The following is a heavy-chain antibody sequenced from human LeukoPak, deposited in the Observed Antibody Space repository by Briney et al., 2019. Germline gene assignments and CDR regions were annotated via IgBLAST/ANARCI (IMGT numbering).Heavy chain of an antibody. CDR3: SGRYGPEPV. CDR1: GYTFSAHH. J-gene: IGHJ4*02. D-gene: IGHD1-14*01. V-gene: IGHV1-2*02. Sequence: GALVKVSCKASGYTFSAHHIHWVRQAPGQGLEWMGWIVPDGRDTKYAEKFQGRMTLTVDTSITTAYMELHSLTSDDTAVYYCSGRYGPEPVWGQGTLITASS. CDR2: IVPDGRDT.